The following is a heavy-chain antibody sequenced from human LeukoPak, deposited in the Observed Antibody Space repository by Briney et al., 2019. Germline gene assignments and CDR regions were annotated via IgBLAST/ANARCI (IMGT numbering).Heavy chain of an antibody. CDR2: IIPIFGIA. Sequence: GSSVKVSCKASGGTFSSYAISWVRQAPGQGLEWMGGIIPIFGIANYAQKLQGRVTITTDESTSTAYMELSSLRSEDTAVYYCAKTYCSGGSCYSVGAFDIWGQGTMVTVSS. J-gene: IGHJ3*02. V-gene: IGHV1-69*05. CDR1: GGTFSSYA. CDR3: AKTYCSGGSCYSVGAFDI. D-gene: IGHD2-15*01.